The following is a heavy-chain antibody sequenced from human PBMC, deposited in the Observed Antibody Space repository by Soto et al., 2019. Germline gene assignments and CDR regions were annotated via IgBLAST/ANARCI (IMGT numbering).Heavy chain of an antibody. Sequence: EVQLVESGGGLVQPGGSLRLSCAASGFTVSSKYMSWVRQAPGKGLEWVSLIQSGGSTYYAGSVKGRFTISRDNSENTLFLQMNSLRVADTAVYYWTRDDVHCSGGRCYGVPMDVWGKGPTVTVSA. CDR2: IQSGGST. D-gene: IGHD2-15*01. CDR3: TRDDVHCSGGRCYGVPMDV. J-gene: IGHJ6*04. V-gene: IGHV3-66*01. CDR1: GFTVSSKY.